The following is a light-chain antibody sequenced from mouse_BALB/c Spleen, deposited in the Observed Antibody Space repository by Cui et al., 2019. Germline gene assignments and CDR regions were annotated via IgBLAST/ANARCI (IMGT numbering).Light chain of an antibody. CDR1: GKIHNY. CDR2: NAK. J-gene: IGKJ1*01. CDR3: QQFCSTPWT. V-gene: IGKV12-41*01. Sequence: DIQLGQSPASLSASVGESVTITSRASGKIHNYLAWYQQKQGKSPQLLVYNAKTLADGVPSRFSGSGSGTQYSLKINSLQPEDVASYYCQQFCSTPWTFGGGTKLEIK.